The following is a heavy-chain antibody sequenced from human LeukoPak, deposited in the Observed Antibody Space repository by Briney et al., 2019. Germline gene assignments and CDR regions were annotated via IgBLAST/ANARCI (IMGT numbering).Heavy chain of an antibody. V-gene: IGHV3-30*03. Sequence: GGSLRLSCAASGFTFSSYSMNWVRQAPGKGLEWMTLISYDGSNKYYADSVKGRFTISRDNSKSTLYLQMNSLRVEDTSVYYCARDQALLWFGELSVAFDSWGQGTLVTVSS. CDR1: GFTFSSYS. CDR3: ARDQALLWFGELSVAFDS. J-gene: IGHJ4*02. CDR2: ISYDGSNK. D-gene: IGHD3-10*01.